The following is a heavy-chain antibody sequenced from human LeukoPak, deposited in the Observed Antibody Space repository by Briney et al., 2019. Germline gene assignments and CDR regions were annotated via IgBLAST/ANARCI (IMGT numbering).Heavy chain of an antibody. CDR1: GFTFSSYA. Sequence: GSLRLSCAASGFTFSSYAMSWVRQAPGKGLEWIGSIYHTGSTYYNPSLTSRVTISVDTSKNQVSLKLSSVTAADTAVYYCARGNIVIIPAIPATYYFDHWGQGTLVTVSS. V-gene: IGHV4-38-2*01. CDR2: IYHTGST. CDR3: ARGNIVIIPAIPATYYFDH. J-gene: IGHJ4*02. D-gene: IGHD2-2*01.